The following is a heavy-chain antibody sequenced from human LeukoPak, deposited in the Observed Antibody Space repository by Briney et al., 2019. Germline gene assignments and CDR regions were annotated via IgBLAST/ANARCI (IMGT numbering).Heavy chain of an antibody. V-gene: IGHV3-7*03. CDR2: IKQDGSEK. J-gene: IGHJ4*02. Sequence: GGSLRLSCTASGFAFSSYWMSWVRQAPGKGLEWVANIKQDGSEKYYVDSVKGRFTVSRDNAKNSLYLQMNSLRDEDTALYYCAKDGDNDSIPPFDYWGQGNLVTVSS. D-gene: IGHD7-27*01. CDR3: AKDGDNDSIPPFDY. CDR1: GFAFSSYW.